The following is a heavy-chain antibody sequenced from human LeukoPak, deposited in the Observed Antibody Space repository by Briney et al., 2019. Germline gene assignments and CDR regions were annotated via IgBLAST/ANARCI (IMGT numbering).Heavy chain of an antibody. CDR3: AKGRQEWWTFDALDI. CDR2: ISFDGSKK. Sequence: GGSLRLSCAASGFTFSNGMHWVRQAPGKALEWVALISFDGSKKFYADSVKGPFTISRDNSKNTLYLQMNSLIPDDTAVFSCAKGRQEWWTFDALDIWGQGTMVTVSS. CDR1: GFTFSNG. D-gene: IGHD2-8*01. V-gene: IGHV3-30*18. J-gene: IGHJ3*02.